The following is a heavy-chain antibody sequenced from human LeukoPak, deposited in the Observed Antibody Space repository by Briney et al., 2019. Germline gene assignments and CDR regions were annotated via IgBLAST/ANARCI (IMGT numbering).Heavy chain of an antibody. J-gene: IGHJ4*02. Sequence: PSQTLSLTCTVSGGSISSGGYYWSWIRQHPGKGLEWIGYIYYSGSTYYNPSLKSRVTISVDTSKNQFSLKLSSVTAADTAVYYCALIPFAGSPFDYWGQGTLVTVSS. CDR1: GGSISSGGYY. CDR3: ALIPFAGSPFDY. CDR2: IYYSGST. V-gene: IGHV4-31*03. D-gene: IGHD2-21*01.